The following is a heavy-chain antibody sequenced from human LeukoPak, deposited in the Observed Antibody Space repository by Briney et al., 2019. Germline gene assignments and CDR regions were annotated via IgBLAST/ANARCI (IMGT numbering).Heavy chain of an antibody. D-gene: IGHD6-13*01. V-gene: IGHV1-8*01. CDR3: ARPGWSIAAAGHNWFDP. CDR1: GYTFTSYD. J-gene: IGHJ5*02. Sequence: ASVKVSCKASGYTFTSYDINWVRQATGQGLEWMGWMNPNSGNTGYAQKFQGRVTMTRSTSISTAYMELSSLRSEDTAVYYCARPGWSIAAAGHNWFDPWGQGTLVTVSS. CDR2: MNPNSGNT.